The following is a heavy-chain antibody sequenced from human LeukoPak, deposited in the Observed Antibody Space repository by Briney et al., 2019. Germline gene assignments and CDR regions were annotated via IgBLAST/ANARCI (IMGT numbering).Heavy chain of an antibody. D-gene: IGHD2-2*01. CDR3: ARVLGYCSSTSCPPDAFDI. CDR1: GYTFTGYY. J-gene: IGHJ3*02. Sequence: ASVKVSCKASGYTFTGYYMHWVRQAPGQGLEWMGWINPNSGGTNYAQKLQGRVTMTTDTSTSTAYMELRSLRSDDTAVYYCARVLGYCSSTSCPPDAFDIWGQGTMVTVSS. V-gene: IGHV1-2*02. CDR2: INPNSGGT.